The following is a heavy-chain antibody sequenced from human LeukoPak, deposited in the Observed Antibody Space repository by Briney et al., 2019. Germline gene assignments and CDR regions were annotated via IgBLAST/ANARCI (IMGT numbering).Heavy chain of an antibody. V-gene: IGHV4-34*01. J-gene: IGHJ6*02. Sequence: PSETLSLACGVYGGSFSSYYWSWIRQPPGKGLEWIGEINDSGSTNYNPSLKSRVTISVDTSKNQFSLKLSSVTAADTAVYYCARCLSYYDSSGFYYYYGMDVWGQGTTVTVSS. CDR1: GGSFSSYY. CDR3: ARCLSYYDSSGFYYYYGMDV. D-gene: IGHD3-22*01. CDR2: INDSGST.